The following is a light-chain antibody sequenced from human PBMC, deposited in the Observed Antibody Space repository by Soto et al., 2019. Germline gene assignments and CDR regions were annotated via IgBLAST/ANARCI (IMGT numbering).Light chain of an antibody. CDR1: QSISIY. CDR3: QQTYPTPEIT. Sequence: DIQLTQSPSSLSWSVLDIVTITCRASQSISIYLNWYQLKPGKAPNLLMYGASYLKSGVPTRFSGSGSGTDFTLTISSLQPEDFAIYYCQQTYPTPEITFGQGTRLEIK. CDR2: GAS. V-gene: IGKV1-39*01. J-gene: IGKJ5*01.